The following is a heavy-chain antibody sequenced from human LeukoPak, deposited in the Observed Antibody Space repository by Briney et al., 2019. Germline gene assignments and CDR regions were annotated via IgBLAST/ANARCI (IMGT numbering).Heavy chain of an antibody. CDR2: IYSSGSA. J-gene: IGHJ4*01. D-gene: IGHD3-22*01. Sequence: SETLSLTCTVSGASINNNFWTWIRQPPGKGLEWIGYIYSSGSANYNPSLKSRVIISGNTSKNQISLNLTSVTAADTAVYFCARHRDYYDTWGHGTLVTVSS. V-gene: IGHV4-59*08. CDR1: GASINNNF. CDR3: ARHRDYYDT.